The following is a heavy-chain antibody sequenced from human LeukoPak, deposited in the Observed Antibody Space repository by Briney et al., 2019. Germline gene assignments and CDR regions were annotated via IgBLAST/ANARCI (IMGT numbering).Heavy chain of an antibody. CDR3: VRDRGEWSYSHDY. D-gene: IGHD3-10*01. J-gene: IGHJ4*02. CDR1: GASISSNW. CDR2: IHHSGSA. Sequence: PSGTLSLTCAVSGASISSNWWNWVRQPPGKGLEWIGEIHHSGSANYNPSLKSRVTISLDTSENQFSLTLSSVTAADTAVYYCVRDRGEWSYSHDYWGQGTLVTVSS. V-gene: IGHV4-4*02.